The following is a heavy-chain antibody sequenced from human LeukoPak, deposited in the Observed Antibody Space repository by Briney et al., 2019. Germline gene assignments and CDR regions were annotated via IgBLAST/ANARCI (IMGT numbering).Heavy chain of an antibody. V-gene: IGHV3-23*01. Sequence: PGGSLRLSCAASGFTFSSYAMSWVRQAPGKGLEWVSAISGSGGSTYYAGSVKGRFTISRDNSKNTLYLQMNSLRAEDTAVYYCAKAGRGVRGVIYTGVDYWGQGTLVTVSS. CDR2: ISGSGGST. D-gene: IGHD3-10*01. J-gene: IGHJ4*02. CDR1: GFTFSSYA. CDR3: AKAGRGVRGVIYTGVDY.